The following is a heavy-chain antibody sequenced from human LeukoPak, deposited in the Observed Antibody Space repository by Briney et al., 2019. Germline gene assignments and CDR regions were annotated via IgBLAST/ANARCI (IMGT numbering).Heavy chain of an antibody. J-gene: IGHJ6*03. D-gene: IGHD1-26*01. Sequence: SVKVSCKASRGTFSSYAISWVRQAPGQGLEWMGGIIPIFGAANYAQKFQGRVTITADESTSTAYMELSSLRSDDTAVYYCARDRWYSGSYYYYMDVWGKGTTVTVSS. V-gene: IGHV1-69*13. CDR2: IIPIFGAA. CDR1: RGTFSSYA. CDR3: ARDRWYSGSYYYYMDV.